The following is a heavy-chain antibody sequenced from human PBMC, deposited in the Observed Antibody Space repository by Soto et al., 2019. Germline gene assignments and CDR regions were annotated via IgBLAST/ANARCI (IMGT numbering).Heavy chain of an antibody. CDR1: GGSFSGYY. Sequence: PSETLSLTCAVSGGSFSGYYWSWVRQPPGKGLEWIGEINHSGSTNYNPSLKSRVTISVDTSKNQFSLNLTSVTAADTAMYYCARAAATHFDNWGQGLLVTVSS. J-gene: IGHJ4*02. CDR2: INHSGST. CDR3: ARAAATHFDN. D-gene: IGHD6-25*01. V-gene: IGHV4-34*01.